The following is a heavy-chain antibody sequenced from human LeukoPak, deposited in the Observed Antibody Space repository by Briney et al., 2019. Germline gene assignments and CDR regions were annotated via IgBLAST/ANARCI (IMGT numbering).Heavy chain of an antibody. CDR1: GFTFSDYW. Sequence: PGGSLRLSCVASGFTFSDYWMLWVRQAPGKGLVWVSRINTDMSSTIYTDSVKGRFTISRDNAKNTLYLQMNSLRAEDTAVYYCARDLSHCSGGSCYSAHFDYWGLGTLVTVSS. CDR3: ARDLSHCSGGSCYSAHFDY. CDR2: INTDMSST. J-gene: IGHJ4*02. V-gene: IGHV3-74*01. D-gene: IGHD2-15*01.